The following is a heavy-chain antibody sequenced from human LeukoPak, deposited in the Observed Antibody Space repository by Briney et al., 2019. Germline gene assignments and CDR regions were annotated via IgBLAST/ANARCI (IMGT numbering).Heavy chain of an antibody. Sequence: PGGSLRLSCAASGFTFSNAWMSWVRQAPGKGLEWVGRIKSKTDGGTTDYAAPVKGRFTISRDDSKNTLYLQMNSLKTEDTTVYYCTTDLGSGWTYYYYGMDVWGQGTTVTVSS. CDR1: GFTFSNAW. CDR2: IKSKTDGGTT. D-gene: IGHD6-19*01. CDR3: TTDLGSGWTYYYYGMDV. V-gene: IGHV3-15*01. J-gene: IGHJ6*02.